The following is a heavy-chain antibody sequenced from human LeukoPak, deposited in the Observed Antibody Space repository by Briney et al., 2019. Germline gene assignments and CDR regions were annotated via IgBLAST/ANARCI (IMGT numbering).Heavy chain of an antibody. CDR3: ARVNDSSGYYPNYFDY. CDR2: IRYDGSNK. D-gene: IGHD3-22*01. V-gene: IGHV3-30*02. CDR1: GFTFISYG. J-gene: IGHJ4*02. Sequence: GGSLRLSCAASGFTFISYGMQWVRQAPGKGLEWVAFIRYDGSNKYYADSVKGRFTISRDNSKNTLYLQMKSLRAEDTAVYYCARVNDSSGYYPNYFDYWGQGTLVTVSS.